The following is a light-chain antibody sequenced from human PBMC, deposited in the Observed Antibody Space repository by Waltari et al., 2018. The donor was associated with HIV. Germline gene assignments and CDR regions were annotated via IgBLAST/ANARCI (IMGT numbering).Light chain of an antibody. CDR2: KDT. J-gene: IGLJ3*02. Sequence: SYELTQPPSVSVSPGQTARLTCSGHVLSKQYASWYQQKPGQAPVLVIYKDTKRPSGIPERFSGTSSGTTVTLTISGVQAEDEGDYYCQSADTRNTYPPRVFGGGTRLTVL. CDR1: VLSKQY. V-gene: IGLV3-25*03. CDR3: QSADTRNTYPPRV.